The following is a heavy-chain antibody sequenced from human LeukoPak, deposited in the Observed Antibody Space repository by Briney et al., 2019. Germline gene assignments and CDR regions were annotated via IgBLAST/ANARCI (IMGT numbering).Heavy chain of an antibody. CDR2: IYTSGST. CDR3: ARFYSTSLYFDP. V-gene: IGHV4-4*09. D-gene: IGHD4-11*01. CDR1: GGSISSYY. J-gene: IGHJ4*02. Sequence: SETLSLTCTVSGGSISSYYWSWIRQPPGKGLEWIGYIYTSGSTNYNPSLKSRVTISVDTSKNQLSLKLSSVTAADTAVYYFARFYSTSLYFDPWGQGTLVTVPS.